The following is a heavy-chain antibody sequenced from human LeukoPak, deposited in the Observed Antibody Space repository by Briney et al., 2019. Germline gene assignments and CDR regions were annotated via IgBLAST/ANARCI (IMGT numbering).Heavy chain of an antibody. D-gene: IGHD6-13*01. J-gene: IGHJ4*02. CDR1: GRSISSGSYY. CDR3: ARMLRQQLANFDY. V-gene: IGHV4-61*02. CDR2: IYTSGST. Sequence: SETLSLTCTVSGRSISSGSYYWSWIRQPAGKGLEWIGRIYTSGSTNYNPSLKSRVTISVDTSKNQFSLMLSSVTAADTAVYYCARMLRQQLANFDYWGQGTLVTVSS.